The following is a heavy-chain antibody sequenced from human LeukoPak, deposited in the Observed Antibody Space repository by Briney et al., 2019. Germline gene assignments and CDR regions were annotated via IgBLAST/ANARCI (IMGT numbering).Heavy chain of an antibody. CDR1: GYSFTSYW. V-gene: IGHV5-51*01. J-gene: IGHJ4*02. CDR3: ARVAEPAAHQTYYFDY. CDR2: IYPGDSDT. D-gene: IGHD2-2*01. Sequence: GESLKISCKGSGYSFTSYWIGWVRQMPGKGLEWMGIIYPGDSDTRYSPSFQGQVTITADKSISTAYLQWSSLKASDTAMYYCARVAEPAAHQTYYFDYWGQGTLVTVSS.